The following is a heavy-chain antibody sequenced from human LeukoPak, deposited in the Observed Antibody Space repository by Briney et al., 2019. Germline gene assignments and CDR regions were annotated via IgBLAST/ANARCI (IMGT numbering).Heavy chain of an antibody. CDR2: MNPNSGNT. V-gene: IGHV1-8*01. Sequence: ASVKVSCKASGYTFTSYDINWVRQATGRGLEWMGWMNPNSGNTGYAQKFQGRVTMTRNTSISTAYMELSSLRSEDTAVYYCARAPASITMIVVVKRNYMDVWGKGTTVTVSS. J-gene: IGHJ6*03. D-gene: IGHD3-22*01. CDR1: GYTFTSYD. CDR3: ARAPASITMIVVVKRNYMDV.